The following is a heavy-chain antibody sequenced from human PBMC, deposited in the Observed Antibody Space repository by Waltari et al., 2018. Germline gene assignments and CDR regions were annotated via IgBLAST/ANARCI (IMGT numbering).Heavy chain of an antibody. D-gene: IGHD6-19*01. CDR2: ISPNVGTP. J-gene: IGHJ6*03. V-gene: IGHV1-69*12. CDR3: AAEDAVGAGIGRGYMDV. CDR1: GGTFTTFV. Sequence: QVQLVQSGAEVKKPGSSVKVSCKASGGTFTTFVFNWVRQAPGEGLEWRGGISPNVGTPNYAQDFQGRVTITADEATTTAYMEVSSLSSEDTAEYDCAAEDAVGAGIGRGYMDVWGKGTTVTVSS.